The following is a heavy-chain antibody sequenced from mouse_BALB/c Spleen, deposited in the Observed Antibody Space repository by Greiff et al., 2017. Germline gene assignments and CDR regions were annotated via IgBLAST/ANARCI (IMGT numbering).Heavy chain of an antibody. V-gene: IGHV3-8*02. CDR3: ARAYDYGSSYYFDY. Sequence: VQLQQSGPSLVKPSQTLSLTCSVTGDSITSGYWNWIRKFPGNKLEYMGYISYSGSTYYNPSLKSRISITRDTSKNQYYLQLNSVTTEDTATYYCARAYDYGSSYYFDYWGQGTTLTVSS. J-gene: IGHJ2*01. CDR1: GDSITSGY. D-gene: IGHD1-1*01. CDR2: ISYSGST.